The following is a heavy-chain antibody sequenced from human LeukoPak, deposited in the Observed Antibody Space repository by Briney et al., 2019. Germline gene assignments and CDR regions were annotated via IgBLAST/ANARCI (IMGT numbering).Heavy chain of an antibody. CDR2: ISSSGSTI. CDR1: GFTFSDYY. Sequence: GGSLRLSCAASGFTFSDYYMSWIRQAPGKGLEWVSYISSSGSTIYYADSVKGRFTISRDNAKNSLYLQMNSLRAEDTAVYYCASETITIFGVVNYYMDVWGKGTTVTVSS. CDR3: ASETITIFGVVNYYMDV. V-gene: IGHV3-11*04. J-gene: IGHJ6*03. D-gene: IGHD3-3*01.